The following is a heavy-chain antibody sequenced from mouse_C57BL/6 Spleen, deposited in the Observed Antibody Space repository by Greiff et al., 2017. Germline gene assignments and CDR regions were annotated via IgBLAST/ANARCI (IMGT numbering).Heavy chain of an antibody. J-gene: IGHJ3*01. CDR3: ARAGDYDEGIAY. CDR1: GYAFSSYW. D-gene: IGHD2-4*01. Sequence: QVQLQQSGAELVKPGASVKISCKASGYAFSSYWMNWVKQRPGTGLEWIGQLYPGDGDTNYNGKFKGKATLTADKSSSTAYMQLSSLTSEDSAVYFCARAGDYDEGIAYWGQGTLVTVSA. V-gene: IGHV1-80*01. CDR2: LYPGDGDT.